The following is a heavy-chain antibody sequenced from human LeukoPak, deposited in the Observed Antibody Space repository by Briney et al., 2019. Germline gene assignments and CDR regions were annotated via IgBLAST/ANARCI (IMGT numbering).Heavy chain of an antibody. CDR1: GFTFSSYG. CDR3: AKDLADTAMATYYYYYMDV. J-gene: IGHJ6*03. Sequence: GGSLRLSCAASGFTFSSYGMHWVRQAPGKGLEWVAFIRYDGSNKYYADSVKGRFTISRDNSKNTLYLQMNSQRAEDTAVYYCAKDLADTAMATYYYYYMDVWGKGTTVTVSS. D-gene: IGHD5-18*01. V-gene: IGHV3-30*02. CDR2: IRYDGSNK.